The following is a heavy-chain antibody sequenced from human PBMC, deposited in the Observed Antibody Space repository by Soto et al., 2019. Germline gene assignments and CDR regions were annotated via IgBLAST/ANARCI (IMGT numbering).Heavy chain of an antibody. D-gene: IGHD3-3*01. CDR3: ASGVTVFGPISRFWFDP. CDR2: IYNSGIT. Sequence: PSETLSLTCTVSGGSISTGDYSWSWVRQSPGKGLEWIGHIYNSGITYYNPSLKSRVMISVDTSRNQFSLKLNSLTAADRAVYFCASGVTVFGPISRFWFDPWGQGTLVTVSS. J-gene: IGHJ5*02. V-gene: IGHV4-30-4*01. CDR1: GGSISTGDYS.